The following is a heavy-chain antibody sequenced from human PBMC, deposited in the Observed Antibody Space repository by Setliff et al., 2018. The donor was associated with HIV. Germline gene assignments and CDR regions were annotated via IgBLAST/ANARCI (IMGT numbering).Heavy chain of an antibody. CDR1: GYTLSNHG. Sequence: ASVKVSCKASGYTLSNHGVTWVRQAPGQGLEWMGWISAYHINTKYAQEFQGRVTMTTDTSTNTAYMELRSLRSVDSAVYYCARMKTETAAYFYSYMDVWGQGTLVTVSS. CDR3: ARMKTETAAYFYSYMDV. J-gene: IGHJ6*03. CDR2: ISAYHINT. D-gene: IGHD2-21*02. V-gene: IGHV1-18*01.